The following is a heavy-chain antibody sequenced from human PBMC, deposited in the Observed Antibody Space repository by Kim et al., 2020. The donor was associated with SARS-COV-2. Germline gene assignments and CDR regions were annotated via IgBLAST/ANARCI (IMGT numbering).Heavy chain of an antibody. V-gene: IGHV3-33*06. CDR1: GFTFSSYG. CDR2: IWYDGSNK. J-gene: IGHJ4*02. D-gene: IGHD6-13*01. CDR3: AKDWEIEYSSSWPIDY. Sequence: GGSLRLSCAASGFTFSSYGMHWVRQAPGKGLEWVAVIWYDGSNKYYADSVKGRFTISRDNSKNTLYLQMNSLRAEDTAVYYCAKDWEIEYSSSWPIDYWGQGTLVTVSS.